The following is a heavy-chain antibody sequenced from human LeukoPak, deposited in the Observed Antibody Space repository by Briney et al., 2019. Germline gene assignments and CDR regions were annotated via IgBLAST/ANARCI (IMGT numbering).Heavy chain of an antibody. CDR2: VYHSGST. Sequence: KPSETLSLTCTVSGGSISGYYWSWIRQPPGKGLECLGYVYHSGSTNYNPSLKSRVTISIDTSKNQFSLKVSSVTAADTAVYYCARASRVGNTGYFFDQWGQGTRVTVSS. CDR3: ARASRVGNTGYFFDQ. J-gene: IGHJ4*02. V-gene: IGHV4-59*01. CDR1: GGSISGYY. D-gene: IGHD1-26*01.